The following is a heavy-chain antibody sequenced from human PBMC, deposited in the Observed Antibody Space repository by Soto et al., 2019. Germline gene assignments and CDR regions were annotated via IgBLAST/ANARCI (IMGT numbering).Heavy chain of an antibody. J-gene: IGHJ6*02. D-gene: IGHD3-3*01. V-gene: IGHV3-30-3*01. Sequence: QVQLVESGGGVVQPGRSLRLSCAASGFTFSSYAMHWVRQAPGKGLEWVAVISYDGSNKYYADSVKGRFTISRDNSKNTLYLQMNSLRAEDTAVYYCARDFYRGGYYYYYGMDVWGQGTTVTVSS. CDR2: ISYDGSNK. CDR3: ARDFYRGGYYYYYGMDV. CDR1: GFTFSSYA.